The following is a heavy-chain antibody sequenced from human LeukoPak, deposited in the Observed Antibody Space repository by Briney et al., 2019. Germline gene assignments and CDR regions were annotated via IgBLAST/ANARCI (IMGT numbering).Heavy chain of an antibody. Sequence: SVKVSCKASGGTFISYAISWVRQAPGQGLEWMGGIIPIFGTANYAQKFQGRVTITADESTSTAYMELSSLRSEDTAVYYCARATKQWLVHYWFDPWGQGTLVTVSS. CDR2: IIPIFGTA. D-gene: IGHD6-19*01. CDR3: ARATKQWLVHYWFDP. V-gene: IGHV1-69*13. CDR1: GGTFISYA. J-gene: IGHJ5*02.